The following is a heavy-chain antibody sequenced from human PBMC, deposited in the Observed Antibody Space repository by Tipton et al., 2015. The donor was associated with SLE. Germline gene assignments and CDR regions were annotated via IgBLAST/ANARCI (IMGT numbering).Heavy chain of an antibody. Sequence: TLSLTCTVSGGSISSGGYYWSWIRQHPGKGLEWIGYIYYSGSTHYNPSLKSRVTISVDRSKNQFSLKLSSVTAADTAVYYCAREEDDYQTGYWGQGTLVTVPS. CDR1: GGSISSGGYY. V-gene: IGHV4-31*03. CDR2: IYYSGST. D-gene: IGHD2-2*01. J-gene: IGHJ4*02. CDR3: AREEDDYQTGY.